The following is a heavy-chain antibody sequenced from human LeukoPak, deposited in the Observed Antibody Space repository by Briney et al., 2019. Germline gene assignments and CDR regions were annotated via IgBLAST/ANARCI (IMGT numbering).Heavy chain of an antibody. V-gene: IGHV1-18*04. J-gene: IGHJ4*02. D-gene: IGHD4-23*01. CDR2: ISTDYGNT. Sequence: ASVKVSCKASGYTFTSFGINCVRQAPGQGLDWMGRISTDYGNTNYAQKFQGRVTMTTDTSMSRAYMELKSLTSDDTAVYYCARGPRYCNSGNCYSNHWGQGTLVTVSS. CDR1: GYTFTSFG. CDR3: ARGPRYCNSGNCYSNH.